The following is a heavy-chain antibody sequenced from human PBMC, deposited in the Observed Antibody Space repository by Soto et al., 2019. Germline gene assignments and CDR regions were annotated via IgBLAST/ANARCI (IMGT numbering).Heavy chain of an antibody. V-gene: IGHV5-51*01. Sequence: GESLKISCKGSGYSFTSYWIGWVRQMPGKGLEWMGIIYPGDSDTRYSPSFQGQVTISADKSISTAYLQWSSLKASDTAMYYCARLRLTRGLQFYYSYGMDVWGQGTTVTVSS. D-gene: IGHD1-1*01. CDR2: IYPGDSDT. CDR1: GYSFTSYW. J-gene: IGHJ6*02. CDR3: ARLRLTRGLQFYYSYGMDV.